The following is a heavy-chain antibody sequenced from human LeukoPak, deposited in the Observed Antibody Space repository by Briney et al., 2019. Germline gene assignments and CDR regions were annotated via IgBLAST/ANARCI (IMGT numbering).Heavy chain of an antibody. V-gene: IGHV3-48*01. CDR3: ARDHAYAFDI. CDR2: IGSAI. J-gene: IGHJ3*02. Sequence: GGSLRLSCVASGFTFSDYSLNWVRQAPGKGLEWISYIGSAIYYADSVKGRFTISRDNAKNSLFLQMNSLRAEDTTVYYCARDHAYAFDIWGQGTLVTVSS. CDR1: GFTFSDYS. D-gene: IGHD2-2*01.